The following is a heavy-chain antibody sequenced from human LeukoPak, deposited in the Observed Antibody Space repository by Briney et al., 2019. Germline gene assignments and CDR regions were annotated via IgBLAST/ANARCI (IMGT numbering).Heavy chain of an antibody. J-gene: IGHJ5*02. CDR1: GFTFTNYD. CDR2: MNPINGNT. V-gene: IGHV1-8*01. CDR3: CGDGEGGATSVNFWFAP. D-gene: IGHD3-10*01. Sequence: ASVKVSCKATGFTFTNYDINWVRQATGQGLEWMGWMNPINGNTGYAQKFQGRRIMTRDNAISTAYMELRSLTSEDKAVYYCCGDGEGGATSVNFWFAPWGQGTLVTVSS.